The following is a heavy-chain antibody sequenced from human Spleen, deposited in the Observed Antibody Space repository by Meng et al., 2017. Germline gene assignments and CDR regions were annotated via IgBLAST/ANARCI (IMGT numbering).Heavy chain of an antibody. CDR1: GYIFTAYW. Sequence: ASVKVSCKPSGYIFTAYWLHWVRQAPGQGLEWMGWINPNSGGTNYAQKFQGRVTMTRDTSISTAYMELSRLRSDDTAVYYCARVGTGVFGAFDIWGQGTMVTVSS. J-gene: IGHJ3*02. CDR3: ARVGTGVFGAFDI. V-gene: IGHV1-2*02. CDR2: INPNSGGT. D-gene: IGHD7-27*01.